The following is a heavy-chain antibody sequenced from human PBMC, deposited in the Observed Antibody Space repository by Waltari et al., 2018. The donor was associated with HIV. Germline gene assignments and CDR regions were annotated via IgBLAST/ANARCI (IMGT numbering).Heavy chain of an antibody. V-gene: IGHV4-4*02. D-gene: IGHD2-15*01. CDR2: IYHSGTT. CDR1: GGSFSSGNW. CDR3: AINGGSSNFDY. J-gene: IGHJ4*02. Sequence: QVQLQESGPGLVKPSGTLSLTCAVSGGSFSSGNWWTWVRQPPWKGLEWIGEIYHSGTTNYNPSLKPRVTISLDKSKNQFSLKLSSVTAADTAVYYCAINGGSSNFDYWGQGTLVTVSS.